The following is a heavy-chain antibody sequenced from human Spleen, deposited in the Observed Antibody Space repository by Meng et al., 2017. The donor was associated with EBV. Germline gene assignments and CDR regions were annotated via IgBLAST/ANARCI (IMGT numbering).Heavy chain of an antibody. CDR2: ISPYNGNI. D-gene: IGHD3-22*01. V-gene: IGHV1-18*01. J-gene: IGHJ4*02. CDR3: ARVLRHDDSAGPPIY. CDR1: GYTFASYD. Sequence: VQVVHAGAEWKKPGASVKVSCKASGYTFASYDSSWVRQAPGQGLEWMGRISPYNGNIKYAQKFQGRVTMTTDTSTTTVYMELRSLRSDDTAVYYCARVLRHDDSAGPPIYWGQGTLVTVSS.